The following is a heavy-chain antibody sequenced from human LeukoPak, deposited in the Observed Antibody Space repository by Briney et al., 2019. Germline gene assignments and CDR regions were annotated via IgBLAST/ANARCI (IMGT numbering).Heavy chain of an antibody. CDR3: ARGGFDY. V-gene: IGHV3-7*01. CDR2: IKQDGSEK. D-gene: IGHD3-16*01. Sequence: GGSRRLSCAASGFTFSNAWMSWVRQAPGKGLEWVANIKQDGSEKYYVDSVKGRFTISRDNAKNSLYLQMNSLRAEDTAVYYCARGGFDYWGQGTLVTVSS. CDR1: GFTFSNAW. J-gene: IGHJ4*02.